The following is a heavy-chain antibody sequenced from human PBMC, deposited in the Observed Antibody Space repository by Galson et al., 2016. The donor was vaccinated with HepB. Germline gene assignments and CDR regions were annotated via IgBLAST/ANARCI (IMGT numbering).Heavy chain of an antibody. CDR3: ASVENFDY. D-gene: IGHD5-24*01. V-gene: IGHV3-30*03. CDR2: VSYDGSNK. Sequence: SLRLSCAASGFTFNSYGMHWVRQAPGMGLEWVAIVSYDGSNKYYADSVKGRFTISRGNSKNTQYLQMNSLRAEDTAVYYCASVENFDYWGQGTLVTVSS. J-gene: IGHJ4*02. CDR1: GFTFNSYG.